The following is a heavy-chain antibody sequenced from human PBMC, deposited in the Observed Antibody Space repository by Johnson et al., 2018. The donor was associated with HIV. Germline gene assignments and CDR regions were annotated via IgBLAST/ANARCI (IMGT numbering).Heavy chain of an antibody. J-gene: IGHJ3*02. CDR2: IRYDGSNK. V-gene: IGHV3-30*02. Sequence: QVQLVESGGGVVQPGGSLRLSCAASGFTFSSYGMHWVRQAPGKGLEWVAFIRYDGSNKYYADSVKGRFTISRDKAKNTLYLQMNSLRAEDTAVYYCARDGYCSGGSCYSGGRLDAFDIWGQGTMVTVSS. CDR3: ARDGYCSGGSCYSGGRLDAFDI. CDR1: GFTFSSYG. D-gene: IGHD2-15*01.